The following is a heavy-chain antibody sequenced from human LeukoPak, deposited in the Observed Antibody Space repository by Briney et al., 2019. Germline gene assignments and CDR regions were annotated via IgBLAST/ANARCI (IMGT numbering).Heavy chain of an antibody. CDR2: INAGNGNT. D-gene: IGHD3-22*01. CDR3: ARAGTYYDSSGYYDAFDI. J-gene: IGHJ3*02. V-gene: IGHV1-3*03. CDR1: GYTFTGYY. Sequence: ASVKVSCKASGYTFTGYYMHWVRQAPGQGLEWMGWINAGNGNTKYSQEFQGRVTITRDTSASTAYMELSSLRSEDMAVYYCARAGTYYDSSGYYDAFDIWGQGTMVTVSS.